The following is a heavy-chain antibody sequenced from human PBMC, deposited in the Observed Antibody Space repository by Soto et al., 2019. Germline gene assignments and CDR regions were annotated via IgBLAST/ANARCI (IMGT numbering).Heavy chain of an antibody. CDR1: GGSISSGGYS. CDR2: IYHSGST. CDR3: ARDRWLGYCSSTSCNAWFDP. V-gene: IGHV4-30-2*01. D-gene: IGHD2-2*01. Sequence: SETLSLTCAVSGGSISSGGYSWSWIRQPPGKGLEWIGYIYHSGSTYYNPSLKSRVTVSVDRSKNQFSLKLSSVTAADTAVYYCARDRWLGYCSSTSCNAWFDPWGQGTLVTVSS. J-gene: IGHJ5*02.